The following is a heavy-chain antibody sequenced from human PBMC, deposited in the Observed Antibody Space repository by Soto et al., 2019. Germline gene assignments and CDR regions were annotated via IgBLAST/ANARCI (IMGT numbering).Heavy chain of an antibody. CDR3: ARVAHDYGGKGDWFDP. J-gene: IGHJ5*02. Sequence: SETLSLTCTVSGGSISSGGYYWSWIRQHPGRGLEWIGYIYYSGSTYYNPSLKSRVTISVDTSKNQFSLKLSSITAADTAVYYCARVAHDYGGKGDWFDPWGQGTLVTVSS. CDR2: IYYSGST. V-gene: IGHV4-31*03. CDR1: GGSISSGGYY. D-gene: IGHD4-17*01.